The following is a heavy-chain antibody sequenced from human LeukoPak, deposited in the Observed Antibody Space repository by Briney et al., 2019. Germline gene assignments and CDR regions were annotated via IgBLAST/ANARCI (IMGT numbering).Heavy chain of an antibody. V-gene: IGHV3-15*01. CDR1: GFTVSSNY. Sequence: GGSLRLSCVASGFTVSSNYMSWVRQAPGKGLEWVGRIKSKTDGGTADYAAPVKGRFTISRDDSKNTLYLQMNSPKTEDTAVYYCTTEHYYDSSGYPYFDYWGQGTLVTVSS. D-gene: IGHD3-22*01. J-gene: IGHJ4*02. CDR2: IKSKTDGGTA. CDR3: TTEHYYDSSGYPYFDY.